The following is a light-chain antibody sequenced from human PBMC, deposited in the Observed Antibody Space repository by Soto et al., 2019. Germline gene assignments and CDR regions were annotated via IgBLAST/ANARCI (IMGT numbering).Light chain of an antibody. CDR2: GAS. V-gene: IGKV3-15*01. CDR3: EQYNNWPMYS. CDR1: QSVSNK. Sequence: EIVMTQSPDTLSVSPGERATLSCRASQSVSNKLSWYQQKPGQPPRLLIYGASTRTAGIPARFSGSGSGTEFTLTISSLQSEDFAVYYCEQYNNWPMYSFGQGTKLEIK. J-gene: IGKJ2*01.